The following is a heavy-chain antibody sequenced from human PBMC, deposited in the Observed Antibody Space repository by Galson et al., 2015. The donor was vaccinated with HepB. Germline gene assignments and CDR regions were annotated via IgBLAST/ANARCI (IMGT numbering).Heavy chain of an antibody. V-gene: IGHV3-33*01. J-gene: IGHJ4*02. CDR1: GFTFSTYG. Sequence: SLRLSCAAAGFTFSTYGMHWVRQAPGKGLEWVAALRNDGSDEYYADSVKGRFTISRDNSKDTLYLQMNSLRDEDTAVYYCARDRRVQLSPMILVLTYSFDNWGQGSLVTVSS. CDR2: LRNDGSDE. D-gene: IGHD3/OR15-3a*01. CDR3: ARDRRVQLSPMILVLTYSFDN.